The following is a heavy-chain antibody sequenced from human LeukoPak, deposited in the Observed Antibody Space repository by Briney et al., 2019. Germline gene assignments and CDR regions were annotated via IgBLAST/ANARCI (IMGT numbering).Heavy chain of an antibody. CDR1: GYTFTSYY. Sequence: GASVKVSCKASGYTFTSYYMHWVRQAPGQGLEWMGIINPSGGSTSYAQKFQGRVTITADESTSTAYMELSSLRSEDTAVYYCARAPLLGWPTPLLFDYWGQGTLVTVSS. D-gene: IGHD7-27*01. V-gene: IGHV1-46*01. J-gene: IGHJ4*02. CDR2: INPSGGST. CDR3: ARAPLLGWPTPLLFDY.